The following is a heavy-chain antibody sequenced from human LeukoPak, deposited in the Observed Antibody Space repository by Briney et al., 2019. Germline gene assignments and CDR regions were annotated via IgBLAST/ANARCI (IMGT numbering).Heavy chain of an antibody. Sequence: SETPSPTCTVSGGSISSYYWSWIRQPPGKGLEWIGYIYYSGSTNYNPSLKSRVTISVDTSKNQFSLKLSSVTAADTAVYYCARVDSSSSPLDPWGQGTLVTVSS. V-gene: IGHV4-59*01. CDR3: ARVDSSSSPLDP. CDR1: GGSISSYY. J-gene: IGHJ5*02. CDR2: IYYSGST. D-gene: IGHD6-6*01.